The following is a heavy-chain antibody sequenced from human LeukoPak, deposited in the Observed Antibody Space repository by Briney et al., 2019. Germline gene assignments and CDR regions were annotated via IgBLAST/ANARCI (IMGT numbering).Heavy chain of an antibody. D-gene: IGHD3-3*01. CDR1: GGSISSSSYY. J-gene: IGHJ6*03. V-gene: IGHV4-61*02. CDR2: IYTSGST. CDR3: ARDSPHSWGVVNGGYYYMDV. Sequence: SETLSLTCTVSGGSISSSSYYWSWIRQPAGKGLEWIGRIYTSGSTNYNPSLKSRVTMSVDTSKNQFSLKLSSVTAADTAVYYCARDSPHSWGVVNGGYYYMDVWGKGTTVTVSS.